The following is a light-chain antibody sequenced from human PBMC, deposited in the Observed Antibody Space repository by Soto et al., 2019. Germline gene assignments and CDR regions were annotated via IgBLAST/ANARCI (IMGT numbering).Light chain of an antibody. CDR2: GAS. CDR3: RQDNNWPPLT. Sequence: EIVMTQSPATLSVSPGERATLSCRASQSVSSNLAWYQQKPGQAPRLLIYGASTRATGIPARFSGSGSGTEFTLTSSGRQCEDVAVYYGRQDNNWPPLTWGGGTEVEIK. J-gene: IGKJ4*02. V-gene: IGKV3-15*01. CDR1: QSVSSN.